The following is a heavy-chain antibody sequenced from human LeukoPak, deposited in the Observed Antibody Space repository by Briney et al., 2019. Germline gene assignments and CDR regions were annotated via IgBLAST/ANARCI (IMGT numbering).Heavy chain of an antibody. CDR2: IKSKKDGGTT. Sequence: GGSLRLSCAASGFTFSNAWMSWVRQAPGKGLEWVGRIKSKKDGGTTDYATPVKGRFTVSRDDSKNTVYLQMNSLKTEDTALYYCSTFADDGYWGQGTLVTVSS. J-gene: IGHJ4*02. CDR3: STFADDGY. CDR1: GFTFSNAW. V-gene: IGHV3-15*01. D-gene: IGHD3-16*01.